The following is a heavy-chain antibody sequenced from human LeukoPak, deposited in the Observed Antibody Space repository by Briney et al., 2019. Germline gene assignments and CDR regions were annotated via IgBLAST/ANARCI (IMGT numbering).Heavy chain of an antibody. J-gene: IGHJ5*02. V-gene: IGHV3-11*04. Sequence: GGSLRLSCAASGFTFSDYYMSWIRQAPGKGLEWISFISKIGSYIYYADSVKGRFTISRDNAKNSLFLQMNSLRVEDTAVYYCARGLTAGRPHDTWGQGTLVSVSS. D-gene: IGHD5-18*01. CDR3: ARGLTAGRPHDT. CDR1: GFTFSDYY. CDR2: ISKIGSYI.